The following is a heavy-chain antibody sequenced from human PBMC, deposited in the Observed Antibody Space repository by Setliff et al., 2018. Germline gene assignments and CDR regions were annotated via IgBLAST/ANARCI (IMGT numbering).Heavy chain of an antibody. CDR2: IDWDDDK. CDR1: GFSLSTSGMC. Sequence: SGPTLVNPTQTLTLTCTFSGFSLSTSGMCVSWIRQPPGKALEWLARIDWDDDKYYSTSLKTRLTISKDTSKNQVVHTMTNMDPVDTATYYCARSQYYYDSSGYYVYWFDPWGQGTLVTVPS. J-gene: IGHJ5*02. V-gene: IGHV2-70*11. D-gene: IGHD3-22*01. CDR3: ARSQYYYDSSGYYVYWFDP.